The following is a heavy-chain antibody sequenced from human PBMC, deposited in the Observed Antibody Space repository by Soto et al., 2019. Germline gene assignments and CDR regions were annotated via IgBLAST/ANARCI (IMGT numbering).Heavy chain of an antibody. CDR1: GGTFSSYY. CDR2: INPSGGST. V-gene: IGHV1-46*01. CDR3: TTKLNHSRITMVRGVITTRKYYYGMDV. J-gene: IGHJ6*02. Sequence: GASVKVSCKASGGTFSSYYMHWVRQAPGQGLEWMGIINPSGGSTSYAQKFQGRVTMTRDTSTSTVYMELSSLSSEDTAVYYCTTKLNHSRITMVRGVITTRKYYYGMDVWGQGTTVTVSS. D-gene: IGHD3-10*01.